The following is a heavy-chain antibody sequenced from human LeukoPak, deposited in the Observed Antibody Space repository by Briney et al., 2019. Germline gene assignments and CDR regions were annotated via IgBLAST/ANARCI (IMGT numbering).Heavy chain of an antibody. CDR2: IKQDGTEK. CDR1: GFTFSGYW. Sequence: GGSLRLSCAASGFTFSGYWMSWVRQAPGKGLEWVASIKQDGTEKYYVDSVKGRFTISRDNAKNSLSLQMNSLRAEDTAVYYCARDRQIQLWYFDYWGQGTPVTVSS. V-gene: IGHV3-7*01. J-gene: IGHJ4*02. D-gene: IGHD5-18*01. CDR3: ARDRQIQLWYFDY.